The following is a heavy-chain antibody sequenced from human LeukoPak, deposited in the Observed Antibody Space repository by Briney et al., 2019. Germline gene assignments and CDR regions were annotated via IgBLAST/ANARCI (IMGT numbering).Heavy chain of an antibody. Sequence: PGGSLRLSCAASGFTFSSYEMNWVRQAPGKGLEWVSVIYSGGSTYYADSVKGRFTISRDNSKNTLYLQMNSLRAEDTAVYYCARGGAMVPCDYWGQGTLVTVSS. V-gene: IGHV3-66*01. CDR1: GFTFSSYE. J-gene: IGHJ4*02. CDR2: IYSGGST. CDR3: ARGGAMVPCDY. D-gene: IGHD3-10*01.